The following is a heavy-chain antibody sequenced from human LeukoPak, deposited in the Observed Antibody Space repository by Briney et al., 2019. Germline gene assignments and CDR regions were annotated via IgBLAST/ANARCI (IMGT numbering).Heavy chain of an antibody. V-gene: IGHV4-39*07. J-gene: IGHJ5*02. CDR1: GGSISSSSYY. Sequence: PSETLSLTCTVSGGSISSSSYYWGWIRQPPGKGLEWIGSIYYSGSTYYNPSLRSRVTISVDTSKNQFSLKLSSVTAADTAVYYCARVRDGYNSVWFDPWGQGTLVTVSS. CDR2: IYYSGST. CDR3: ARVRDGYNSVWFDP. D-gene: IGHD5-24*01.